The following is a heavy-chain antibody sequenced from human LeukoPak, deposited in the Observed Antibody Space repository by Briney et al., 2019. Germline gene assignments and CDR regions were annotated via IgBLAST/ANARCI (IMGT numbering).Heavy chain of an antibody. CDR1: GGSISSGGYS. CDR3: ARDQYSGGAFDI. Sequence: PPETLSLTCAVSGGSISSGGYSWSWLRQPPGKGLEWIGYIYHSGSTYYNPSLKSRVTISVDRSKNQFSLKLSSVTAADTAVYYCARDQYSGGAFDIWGQGTMVTVSS. CDR2: IYHSGST. D-gene: IGHD2-15*01. V-gene: IGHV4-30-2*01. J-gene: IGHJ3*02.